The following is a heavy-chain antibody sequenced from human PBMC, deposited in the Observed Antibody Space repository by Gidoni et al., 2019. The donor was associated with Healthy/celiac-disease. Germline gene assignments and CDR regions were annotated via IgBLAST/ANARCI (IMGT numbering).Heavy chain of an antibody. CDR3: ARAYYYGSRFAY. CDR2: IIPILGIA. Sequence: QVQLVQSGAEAKKPGSSVKVSCKASGGTFSSYTISWVRQAPGQGLEWMGRIIPILGIANYAQKFQGRVTITADKSTSTAYMELSSLRSEDTAVYYCARAYYYGSRFAYWGQGTLVTVSS. V-gene: IGHV1-69*02. J-gene: IGHJ4*02. D-gene: IGHD3-10*01. CDR1: GGTFSSYT.